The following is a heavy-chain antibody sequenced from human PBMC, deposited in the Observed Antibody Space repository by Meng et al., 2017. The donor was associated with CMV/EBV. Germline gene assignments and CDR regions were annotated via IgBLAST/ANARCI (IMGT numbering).Heavy chain of an antibody. CDR3: ARGGARDTARLGY. Sequence: ESLKISCTVSGGSISSYYWSWIRQPPGKGLEWIGYIYYSGSTNCNPSLKSRVTISVDTSKNQFSLKLSSVTAADTAVYYCARGGARDTARLGYWGQGTLVTVSS. CDR2: IYYSGST. CDR1: GGSISSYY. D-gene: IGHD5-18*01. V-gene: IGHV4-59*01. J-gene: IGHJ4*02.